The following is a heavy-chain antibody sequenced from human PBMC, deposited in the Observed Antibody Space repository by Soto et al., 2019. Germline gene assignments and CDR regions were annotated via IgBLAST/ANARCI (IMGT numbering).Heavy chain of an antibody. V-gene: IGHV4-31*03. Sequence: SETLSLTCTFSGGSISSGVYYWSWIRHHPGKGLEWIGYIYYSGSTYYNPSLKSRVTISVDTSKNQFSLKLSSVTAADTAVYYCARGPGYYDSSGYGDYWGQGTLVTVSS. J-gene: IGHJ4*02. CDR2: IYYSGST. CDR3: ARGPGYYDSSGYGDY. CDR1: GGSISSGVYY. D-gene: IGHD3-22*01.